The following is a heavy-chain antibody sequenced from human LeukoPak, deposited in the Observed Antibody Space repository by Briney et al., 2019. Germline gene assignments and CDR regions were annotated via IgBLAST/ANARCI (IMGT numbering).Heavy chain of an antibody. CDR1: GGTFSSYA. CDR2: IIPIFGTA. Sequence: SVKVSCKASGGTFSSYAISLVRQARGRGLEWMGGIIPIFGTANYAQKFQGRVTITADESTSTAYMELSSLRSEDTAVYYCAIPQDIVVVPAAIRPGRGYYSYYMDVWGQGTTVTVSS. V-gene: IGHV1-69*13. D-gene: IGHD2-2*02. J-gene: IGHJ6*03. CDR3: AIPQDIVVVPAAIRPGRGYYSYYMDV.